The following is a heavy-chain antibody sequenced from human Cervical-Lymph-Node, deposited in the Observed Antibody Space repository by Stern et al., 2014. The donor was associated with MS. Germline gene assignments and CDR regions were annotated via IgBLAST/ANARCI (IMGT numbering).Heavy chain of an antibody. D-gene: IGHD6-13*01. CDR1: GFTFYKYA. Sequence: VQLVESGGGVVQPGRSLRLSCAASGFTFYKYAMHWVRQAPGKGLEWVALISFDGDKKYYADSVQGRFTLSRDNSKNTLSVQMNNLRPDDTGVYYCAKGQLTSSWEAKHWFFDLWGRGTLVSVSS. CDR3: AKGQLTSSWEAKHWFFDL. CDR2: ISFDGDKK. J-gene: IGHJ2*01. V-gene: IGHV3-30*18.